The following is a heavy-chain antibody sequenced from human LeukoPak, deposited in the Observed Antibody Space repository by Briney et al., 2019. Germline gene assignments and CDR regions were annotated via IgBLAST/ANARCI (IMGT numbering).Heavy chain of an antibody. Sequence: GGSLRLSCAASGFTFSSYGMHWVRQAPGKGLEWVAVISYDGSNKYYADSVKGRFTISRDNSKNTLYLQMNSLRAEDTAVYHCAKDSPLYSSGWYNYYYGMDVWGQGTTVTVSS. V-gene: IGHV3-30*18. CDR3: AKDSPLYSSGWYNYYYGMDV. D-gene: IGHD6-19*01. CDR2: ISYDGSNK. J-gene: IGHJ6*02. CDR1: GFTFSSYG.